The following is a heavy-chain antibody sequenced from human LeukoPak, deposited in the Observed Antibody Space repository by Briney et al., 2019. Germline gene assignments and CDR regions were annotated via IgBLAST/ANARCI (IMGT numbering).Heavy chain of an antibody. Sequence: SETLSLTCTVSGGSISSGSDYWSWIRQPAGKGLEWIGRIYTSGSTNYNPSLKSRVTISVDTSKNQFSLKLSSVTAADTAVYYCARDSSSYSLDYWGQGTLVTVSS. CDR1: GGSISSGSDY. CDR2: IYTSGST. D-gene: IGHD6-6*01. J-gene: IGHJ4*02. V-gene: IGHV4-61*02. CDR3: ARDSSSYSLDY.